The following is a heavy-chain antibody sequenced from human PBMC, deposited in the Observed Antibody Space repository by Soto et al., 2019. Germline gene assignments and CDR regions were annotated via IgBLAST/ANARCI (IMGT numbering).Heavy chain of an antibody. CDR3: ASIPKLETKSIH. Sequence: PSETLSLTCAVSGYSISSGYYWGWIRQPPGKGLEWIGSIYHSGSTYYNPSLKSRVTISVDTSKNQFSLKLSSVTAADTAVYYCASIPKLETKSIHWGQGTLVTV. D-gene: IGHD1-1*01. CDR2: IYHSGST. V-gene: IGHV4-38-2*01. CDR1: GYSISSGYY. J-gene: IGHJ4*02.